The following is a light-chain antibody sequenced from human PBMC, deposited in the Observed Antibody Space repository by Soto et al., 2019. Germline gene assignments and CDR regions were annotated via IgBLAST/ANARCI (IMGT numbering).Light chain of an antibody. Sequence: DIQMTPSPSSLSASVGDRVTITCRASQSISSYLNWYQQKPGKAPKLLTYAESSLQSGAPSRFSGSQSGTDFPFTISSLQPEDFATYYCQQGYGTPPITFGHGTRLEIK. J-gene: IGKJ5*01. V-gene: IGKV1-39*01. CDR3: QQGYGTPPIT. CDR1: QSISSY. CDR2: AES.